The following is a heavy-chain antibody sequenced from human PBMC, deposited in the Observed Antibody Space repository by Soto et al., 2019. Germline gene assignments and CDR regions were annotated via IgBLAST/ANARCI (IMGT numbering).Heavy chain of an antibody. Sequence: SETLSLTWAVYGGSVNGYYWNWIRQPPGKGLEWIGRIYSSGDTNYNPSLKGRVIMSLDTSKNQFSLKLTSVTAADTAVYYCARASQCKSYFDCFAWLDYWGQGTLVPVSS. CDR1: GGSVNGYY. D-gene: IGHD3-9*01. CDR2: IYSSGDT. CDR3: ARASQCKSYFDCFAWLDY. V-gene: IGHV4-59*10. J-gene: IGHJ4*02.